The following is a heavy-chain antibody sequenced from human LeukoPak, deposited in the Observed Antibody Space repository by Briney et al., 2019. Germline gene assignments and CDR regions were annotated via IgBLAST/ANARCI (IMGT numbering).Heavy chain of an antibody. J-gene: IGHJ4*02. CDR2: ISGSGGST. D-gene: IGHD3-22*01. CDR3: AKDKGVTTMIVVVTRRNFDY. CDR1: GFTFSSYA. V-gene: IGHV3-23*01. Sequence: PGGSLRLSCAASGFTFSSYAMSWVRQAPGKGLEWVSAISGSGGSTYYADSVKGRFTISRDNSKNTLYLQMNSLRAEDTAVYYCAKDKGVTTMIVVVTRRNFDYWGQGTLVTVSS.